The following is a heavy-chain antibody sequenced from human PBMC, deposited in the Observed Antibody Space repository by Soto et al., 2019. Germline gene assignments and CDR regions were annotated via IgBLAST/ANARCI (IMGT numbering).Heavy chain of an antibody. Sequence: PSECMSLTCTVYGGRVYSSRYSLGWVGKPPAKGRQWIGAISYGGSTYHDPSLRSRVTTSVDTSKSQFSLDLTSVTAADTAVYYCARHRRETRTYAHPLGYRGQGTLVTVSS. CDR2: ISYGGST. J-gene: IGHJ4*02. CDR3: ARHRRETRTYAHPLGY. V-gene: IGHV4-39*01. CDR1: GGRVYSSRYS. D-gene: IGHD1-1*01.